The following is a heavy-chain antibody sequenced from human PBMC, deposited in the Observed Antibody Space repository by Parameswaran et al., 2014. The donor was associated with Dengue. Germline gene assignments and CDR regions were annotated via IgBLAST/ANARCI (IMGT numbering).Heavy chain of an antibody. CDR2: ISAYNGNT. Sequence: WVRQAPGQGLEWMGWISAYNGNTNYAQKLQGRVTMTTDTSTSTAYMELRSLRSDDTAVYYCARDLEDIVVVPAAMTHYYYYGMDVWGQGTTVTVSS. D-gene: IGHD2-2*01. CDR3: ARDLEDIVVVPAAMTHYYYYGMDV. V-gene: IGHV1-18*01. J-gene: IGHJ6*02.